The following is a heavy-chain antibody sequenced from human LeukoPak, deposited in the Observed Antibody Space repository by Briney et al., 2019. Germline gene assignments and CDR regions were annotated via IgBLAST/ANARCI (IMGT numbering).Heavy chain of an antibody. D-gene: IGHD3-22*01. Sequence: GGSLRLSCAASGFTFSSYAMHWVRQAPGKGLEWVAVVWSDGSNKYYADSVKGRFTISRDNSKNTLYLQMSSLRVEDTAVYYCARETYYYDSSDYYSWFDPWGQGTLVTVSS. J-gene: IGHJ5*02. CDR2: VWSDGSNK. CDR1: GFTFSSYA. V-gene: IGHV3-33*01. CDR3: ARETYYYDSSDYYSWFDP.